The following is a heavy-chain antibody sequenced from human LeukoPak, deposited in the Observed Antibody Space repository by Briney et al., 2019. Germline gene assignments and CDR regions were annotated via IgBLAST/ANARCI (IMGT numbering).Heavy chain of an antibody. CDR3: ARDPSGDVVVITGDAFDV. Sequence: ASVKVCCKASGYIFISYGISWVRQVPGQGLEWMGWISGKNGNTIYAQKFQGRVTMTTDTSTSTAYMELRSLRSDDTAVYYCARDPSGDVVVITGDAFDVWGQGTMVTVSS. CDR2: ISGKNGNT. V-gene: IGHV1-18*01. D-gene: IGHD3-22*01. CDR1: GYIFISYG. J-gene: IGHJ3*01.